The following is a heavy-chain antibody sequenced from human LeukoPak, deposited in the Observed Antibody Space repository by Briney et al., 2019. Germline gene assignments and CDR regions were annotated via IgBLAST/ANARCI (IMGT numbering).Heavy chain of an antibody. CDR2: ISSSSSYI. CDR1: GFTFSSYA. J-gene: IGHJ4*02. Sequence: GSLRLSCAASGFTFSSYAMSWVRQAPGKGLERVSSISSSSSYIYYADSVKGRFTISRDNAKNSLYLQMNSLRAEDTAVYYCARDSSPQLHYDFWSGYSYEYYFDYWGQGTLVTVSS. D-gene: IGHD3-3*01. V-gene: IGHV3-21*01. CDR3: ARDSSPQLHYDFWSGYSYEYYFDY.